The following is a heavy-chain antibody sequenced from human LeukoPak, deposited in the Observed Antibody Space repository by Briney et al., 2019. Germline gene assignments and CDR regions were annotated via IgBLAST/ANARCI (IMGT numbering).Heavy chain of an antibody. CDR3: ARAGSEVYYYGSGSQGAFDI. J-gene: IGHJ3*02. Sequence: PSETLSLTCTVSGGSISSGDYYWSWIRQPPGKGLEWIGYIYYSGSTYYNPSLKSRVTISVDTSKNQFSLKLSSVTAADTAVYYCARAGSEVYYYGSGSQGAFDIWGQGTMVTVSS. CDR2: IYYSGST. CDR1: GGSISSGDYY. D-gene: IGHD3-10*01. V-gene: IGHV4-30-4*01.